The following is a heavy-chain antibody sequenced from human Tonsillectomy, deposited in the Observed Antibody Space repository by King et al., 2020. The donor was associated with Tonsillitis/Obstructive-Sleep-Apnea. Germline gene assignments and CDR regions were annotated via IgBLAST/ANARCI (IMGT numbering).Heavy chain of an antibody. D-gene: IGHD3-16*02. CDR2: ISYDGSNK. CDR1: GFTFSSYA. Sequence: QLVQSGGGVVQPGRSLRLSCAASGFTFSSYAMHWVRRAPGKGLEWVAVISYDGSNKYYADSVKGRFTISRDNSKNTLYLQMNSLRAEDTAVYYCAREINDYVWGSYRSYYFDYWGQGTLVTVSS. J-gene: IGHJ4*02. V-gene: IGHV3-30*04. CDR3: AREINDYVWGSYRSYYFDY.